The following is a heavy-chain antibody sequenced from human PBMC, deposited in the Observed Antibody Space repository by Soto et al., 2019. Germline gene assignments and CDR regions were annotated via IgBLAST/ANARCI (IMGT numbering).Heavy chain of an antibody. D-gene: IGHD3-10*01. CDR2: IYYSGST. J-gene: IGHJ6*03. V-gene: IGHV4-59*01. CDR1: GGSISSYY. Sequence: SETLSLTCTVSGGSISSYYWSWIRQPPGKGLEWIGYIYYSGSTNYNPSLKSRVTISVDTSKNQFSLKLSSVTAADTAVYYCARDSVTMVRGVISYYMDVWGKGTTVTVSS. CDR3: ARDSVTMVRGVISYYMDV.